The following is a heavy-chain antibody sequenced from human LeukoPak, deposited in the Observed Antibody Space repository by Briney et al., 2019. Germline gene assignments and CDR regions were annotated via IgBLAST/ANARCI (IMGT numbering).Heavy chain of an antibody. V-gene: IGHV1-46*01. CDR2: INPSGGTT. Sequence: ASVKVSCKASGYTFSSYYMHWVRQAPGQGLEWMGVINPSGGTTTYAQKFQGRVTMTTDTSTSTAYMELRSLRSDDTAVYYCARNYDFWTSYYYYYYMDVWGKGTTVTVSS. CDR3: ARNYDFWTSYYYYYYMDV. J-gene: IGHJ6*03. D-gene: IGHD3-3*01. CDR1: GYTFSSYY.